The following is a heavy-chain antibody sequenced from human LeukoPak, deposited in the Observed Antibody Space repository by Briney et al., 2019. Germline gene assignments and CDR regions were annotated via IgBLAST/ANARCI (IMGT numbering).Heavy chain of an antibody. CDR2: IYYSGST. CDR1: GGSISSSSYY. CDR3: ARRWVAATGFDS. Sequence: RTSETLSLTCTVSGGSISSSSYYWGWIRQPPGKGLEWIGSIYYSGSTYYNPSLKSRVTISVDTSKNQFSLKLNSVTAADTAVYYCARRWVAATGFDSWGQGTLVTVSS. D-gene: IGHD6-13*01. V-gene: IGHV4-39*01. J-gene: IGHJ4*02.